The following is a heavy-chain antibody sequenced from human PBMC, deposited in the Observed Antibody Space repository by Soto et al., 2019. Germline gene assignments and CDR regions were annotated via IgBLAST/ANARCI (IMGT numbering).Heavy chain of an antibody. J-gene: IGHJ4*02. CDR2: IWYDGSNK. Sequence: GGSLRLSCAASGFTFSSYGMHWVRQAPGKGLEWVAVIWYDGSNKYYADSVKGRFTISRDNSKNTLYLQMNSLRAEDTAVYYCARDQHPWFGELLVSVDYWGQGTLVTVSS. CDR3: ARDQHPWFGELLVSVDY. CDR1: GFTFSSYG. D-gene: IGHD3-10*01. V-gene: IGHV3-33*01.